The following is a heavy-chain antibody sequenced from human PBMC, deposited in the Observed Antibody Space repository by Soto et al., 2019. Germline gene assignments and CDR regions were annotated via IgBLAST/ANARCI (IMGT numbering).Heavy chain of an antibody. CDR2: IYYSGST. Sequence: PSETLSLTCTVSGGSISSYYWSWIRQPPGKGLEWIGYIYYSGSTKYNPSLESRVTISIDTSKNQFSLKLTSVTAADSAVYYCTRDSHYWSDLGGLDTWGQGTTVTVSS. J-gene: IGHJ6*02. CDR1: GGSISSYY. V-gene: IGHV4-59*01. CDR3: TRDSHYWSDLGGLDT. D-gene: IGHD3-3*02.